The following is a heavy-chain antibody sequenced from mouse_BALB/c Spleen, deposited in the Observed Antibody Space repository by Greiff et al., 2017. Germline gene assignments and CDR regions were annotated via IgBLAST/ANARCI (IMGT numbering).Heavy chain of an antibody. CDR1: GFTFSDYY. Sequence: EVKLQESGGGLVKPGGSLKLSCAASGFTFSDYYMYWVRQTPEKRLEWVATISDGGSYTYYPDSVKGRFTISRDNAKNNLYLQMSSLKSEDTAMYYCARDTYYGNYGDAMDYWGQGTSVTVSS. CDR2: ISDGGSYT. CDR3: ARDTYYGNYGDAMDY. J-gene: IGHJ4*01. V-gene: IGHV5-4*02. D-gene: IGHD2-10*01.